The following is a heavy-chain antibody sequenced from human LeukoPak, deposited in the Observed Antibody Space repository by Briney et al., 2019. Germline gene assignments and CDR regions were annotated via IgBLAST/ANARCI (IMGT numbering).Heavy chain of an antibody. CDR3: VKELDYYGSTEEYYGGVDAFDF. D-gene: IGHD3-22*01. Sequence: GGSLRLSCAASGFTFSSYAMHWVRQAPGKGLEWVAVISYDGSNKYYADSVKGRFTISRDNSKNTLYLQMNSLRAGDTAIYYCVKELDYYGSTEEYYGGVDAFDFWGQGTMVTVSS. CDR2: ISYDGSNK. J-gene: IGHJ3*01. CDR1: GFTFSSYA. V-gene: IGHV3-30-3*01.